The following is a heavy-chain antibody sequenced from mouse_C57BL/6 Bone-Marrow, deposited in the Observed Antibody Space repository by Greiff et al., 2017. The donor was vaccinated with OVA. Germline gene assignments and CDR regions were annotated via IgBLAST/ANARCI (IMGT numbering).Heavy chain of an antibody. CDR1: GYNIKNTY. CDR2: IYPASGNT. V-gene: IGHV14-3*01. CDR3: VRGRFAY. Sequence: VQLQQSGAELVRPGASVKLSCTASGYNIKNTYMHWVKQRPEQGLEWIGRIYPASGNTNYAPKFQGKATMTADTSSNTAYLQLSSLTSEDSAIYCCVRGRFAYWGRGTLVTVSA. J-gene: IGHJ3*01.